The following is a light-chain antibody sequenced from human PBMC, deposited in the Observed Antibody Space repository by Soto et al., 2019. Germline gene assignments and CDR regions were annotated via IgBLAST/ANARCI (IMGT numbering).Light chain of an antibody. CDR2: QDN. Sequence: SYELTQPPSVSVSPGQTASITCSGDKLGDKYAFWYQQKPGQSPVLVIYQDNKRPSGIPERFSGSNSGNTATLTISGTQAMDEADYYCQAWDSTIDVVFGGGTKVTVL. CDR1: KLGDKY. J-gene: IGLJ2*01. V-gene: IGLV3-1*01. CDR3: QAWDSTIDVV.